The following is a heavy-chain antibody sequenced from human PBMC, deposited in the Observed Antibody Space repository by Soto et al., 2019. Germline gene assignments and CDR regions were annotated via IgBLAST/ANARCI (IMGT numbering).Heavy chain of an antibody. Sequence: SVKVSCKASGFTFTSSAVQWVRQARGQRLEWIGWIVVGSGNTNYAEKFQERVTITRDMSTSTAYMELSSLRSEDTAVYYCHQVLYQSPYYYYYFGMDVWGQGTTVTVSS. V-gene: IGHV1-58*01. D-gene: IGHD2-2*02. CDR3: HQVLYQSPYYYYYFGMDV. CDR1: GFTFTSSA. CDR2: IVVGSGNT. J-gene: IGHJ6*02.